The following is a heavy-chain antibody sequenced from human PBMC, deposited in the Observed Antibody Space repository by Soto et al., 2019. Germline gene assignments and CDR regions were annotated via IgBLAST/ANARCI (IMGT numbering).Heavy chain of an antibody. Sequence: GASVKVSCKASGGTFSSYTISLVRQAPGQGLEWMGRIIPILGIANYAQKFQGRVTITADKSTSTAYMELSSLRSEDTAVYYCARAPSRYYYGSGSSESLFDYWGQGTLVTVSS. D-gene: IGHD3-10*01. V-gene: IGHV1-69*02. J-gene: IGHJ4*02. CDR2: IIPILGIA. CDR1: GGTFSSYT. CDR3: ARAPSRYYYGSGSSESLFDY.